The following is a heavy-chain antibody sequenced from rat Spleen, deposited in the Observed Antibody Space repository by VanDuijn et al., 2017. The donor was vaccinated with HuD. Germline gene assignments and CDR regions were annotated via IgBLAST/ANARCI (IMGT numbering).Heavy chain of an antibody. D-gene: IGHD1-12*02. J-gene: IGHJ2*01. CDR1: GFTFSNYG. CDR3: ARHRWAPLYFDY. CDR2: ISTGGGST. V-gene: IGHV5-25*01. Sequence: EVQLVESGGGLVQPGRSMKLSCAASGFTFSNYGMAWVRQAPKKGLEWVAYISTGGGSTYYRDSVKGRFTISRDNAKSTLYLQMDSLRSEDTATYYCARHRWAPLYFDYWGQGVMVTVSS.